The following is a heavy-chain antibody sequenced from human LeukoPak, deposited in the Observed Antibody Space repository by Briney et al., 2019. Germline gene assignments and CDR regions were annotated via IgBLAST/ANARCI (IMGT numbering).Heavy chain of an antibody. D-gene: IGHD5-24*01. CDR2: LSHSFGST. J-gene: IGHJ4*02. CDR1: GFTFSSYG. Sequence: GGSLRLSCAASGFTFSSYGMSWVRQAPGKGLEWVSALSHSFGSTYYADSVKGRFTISRDNSKNTLYLQMSSLRAEDTAVYYCARDSRDGYNSVFDYWGQGTLVTVSS. V-gene: IGHV3-23*01. CDR3: ARDSRDGYNSVFDY.